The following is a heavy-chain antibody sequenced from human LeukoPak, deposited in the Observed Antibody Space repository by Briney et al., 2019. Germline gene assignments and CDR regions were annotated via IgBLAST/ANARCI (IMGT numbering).Heavy chain of an antibody. V-gene: IGHV1-69*05. CDR1: GGTSSNYA. Sequence: GASVKVSCKASGGTSSNYAVSWVRQAPGQGLEWMGGIIPIFGTANYAQKFQGRVTISTDESTSTAYMELSSLRSEDTAVYFCARDPINVWFAFDLWGQGTMVTVSS. CDR2: IIPIFGTA. CDR3: ARDPINVWFAFDL. J-gene: IGHJ3*01. D-gene: IGHD3-9*01.